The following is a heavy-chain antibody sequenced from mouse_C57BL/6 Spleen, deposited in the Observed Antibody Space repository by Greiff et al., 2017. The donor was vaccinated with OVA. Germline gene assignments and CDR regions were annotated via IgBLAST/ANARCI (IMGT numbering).Heavy chain of an antibody. CDR1: GYTFTSYW. J-gene: IGHJ1*03. CDR3: ARGGGYGSSYGYFDV. CDR2: IYPSESET. Sequence: QVQLQQPGAELVRPGSSVKLSCKASGYTFTSYWMDWVKQRPGQGLEWIGNIYPSESETHYNQKFKDKATLTVDKSSSTAYMQLSSLTSEDSAVYDWARGGGYGSSYGYFDVWGTGTTVTVSS. D-gene: IGHD1-1*01. V-gene: IGHV1-61*01.